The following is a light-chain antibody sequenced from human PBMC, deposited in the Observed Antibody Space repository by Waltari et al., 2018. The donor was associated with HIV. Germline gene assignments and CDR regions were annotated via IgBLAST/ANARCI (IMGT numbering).Light chain of an antibody. CDR1: NIGRNR. Sequence: SSVLTQPPSVSVAPGQTAPISCGNIGRNRVPWYRQKPGRAPLLVVLDDVDRSSGIPARFSGARSGERATLTIRGVEAGDEADYYCQVWDRSYKEAVFGGGT. CDR3: QVWDRSYKEAV. J-gene: IGLJ2*01. V-gene: IGLV3-21*02. CDR2: DDV.